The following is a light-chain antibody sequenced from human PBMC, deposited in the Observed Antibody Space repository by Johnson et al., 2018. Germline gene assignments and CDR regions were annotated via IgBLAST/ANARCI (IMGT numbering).Light chain of an antibody. J-gene: IGLJ1*01. CDR1: SSNIGNNY. V-gene: IGLV1-51*02. CDR2: ENN. CDR3: GTWGSSLSAGNV. Sequence: QSVLTQPPSVSAAPGQKVTISCSGSSSNIGNNYVSWYQQLPGTAPKLLIYENNKRPSGIPDRFSGSKSGTSATLGITGLPTGDEADYYCGTWGSSLSAGNVFGTGTQVTVL.